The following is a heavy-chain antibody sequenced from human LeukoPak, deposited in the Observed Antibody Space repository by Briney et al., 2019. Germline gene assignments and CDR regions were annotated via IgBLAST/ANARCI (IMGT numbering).Heavy chain of an antibody. D-gene: IGHD6-13*01. V-gene: IGHV1-8*01. CDR3: ARVDSSSWHYYYYYYMDV. J-gene: IGHJ6*03. Sequence: ASVKVSCKASGYTFTSYDINWLRQATGQGLEWMGWMNPNSGNTGYAQKFQGRVTMTRNTSISTAYMELSSLRSEDTAVYYCARVDSSSWHYYYYYYMDVWGKGTTVTVSS. CDR1: GYTFTSYD. CDR2: MNPNSGNT.